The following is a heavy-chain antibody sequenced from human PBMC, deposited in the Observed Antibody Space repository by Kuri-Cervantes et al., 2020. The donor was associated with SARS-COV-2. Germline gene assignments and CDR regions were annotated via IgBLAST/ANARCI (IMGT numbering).Heavy chain of an antibody. Sequence: ASVKVSCKASGYTFTGYYMHWVRQAPGQGLEWMGWINPKSGGTNYAQKFQGRVTMTRDTSISTAYMELSRLRSEDTAVYYCARDGTIVVVPAAQGQGNWFDPWGQGTLVTVSS. CDR2: INPKSGGT. V-gene: IGHV1-2*02. CDR3: ARDGTIVVVPAAQGQGNWFDP. D-gene: IGHD2-2*01. CDR1: GYTFTGYY. J-gene: IGHJ5*02.